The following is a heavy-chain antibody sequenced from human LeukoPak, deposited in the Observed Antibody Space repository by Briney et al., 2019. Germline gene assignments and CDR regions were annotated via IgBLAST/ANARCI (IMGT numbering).Heavy chain of an antibody. V-gene: IGHV3-30*18. D-gene: IGHD5-12*01. J-gene: IGHJ4*02. CDR3: AKDKYGYENLYYFDY. CDR2: ISYDGSNK. CDR1: GFTFSSYG. Sequence: GRSLRLSCAASGFTFSSYGMHWVRQAPGKGLEWVAVISYDGSNKYYADSVKGRFTISRDNSKNTLYLQMNSLRAEDTAVYYCAKDKYGYENLYYFDYWGQGTLATVSS.